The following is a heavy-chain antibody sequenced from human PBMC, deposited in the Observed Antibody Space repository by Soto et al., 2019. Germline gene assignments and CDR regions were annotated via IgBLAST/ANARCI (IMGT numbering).Heavy chain of an antibody. CDR3: ARHLAAGDV. CDR2: INPTGGST. V-gene: IGHV1-46*01. D-gene: IGHD2-8*02. CDR1: GYTNINDH. J-gene: IGHJ4*02. Sequence: SLKLSCKASGYTNINDHIHSRRQAPGHGLEWMAIINPTGGSTNYAQKFQGRLTLTMDTSTSTVYMELSSLTSEDTAMYYCARHLAAGDVWGQGTLVTVSS.